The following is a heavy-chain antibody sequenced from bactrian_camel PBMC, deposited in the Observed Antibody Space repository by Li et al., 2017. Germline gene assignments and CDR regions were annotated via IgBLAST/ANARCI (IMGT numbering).Heavy chain of an antibody. D-gene: IGHD5*01. J-gene: IGHJ7*01. Sequence: SLKLSCAASGDTANMHCMGWVRQAPGKEREGIAAIHRDGSTSYADSVKGRFTISRDNANNMVYLQLNSLKIEDAAMYYCAKDHAFKSWVPYDMDYWGKGTQVTVS. V-gene: IGHV3S53*01. CDR1: GDTANMHC. CDR2: IHRDGST.